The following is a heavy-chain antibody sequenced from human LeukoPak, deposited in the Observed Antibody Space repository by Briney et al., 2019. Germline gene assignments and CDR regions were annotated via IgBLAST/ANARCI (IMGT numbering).Heavy chain of an antibody. J-gene: IGHJ4*02. V-gene: IGHV3-49*04. Sequence: GGSLRLSCTASGFTFCDYAMTWVRQAPGKGLEWVGFIRSQIYGGTPEYAASVKGRFTISRDDSEGVAYLQMNSLKTEDTAVYYCTRDQTPYYWGQGTLVTVSS. CDR1: GFTFCDYA. CDR2: IRSQIYGGTP. CDR3: TRDQTPYY.